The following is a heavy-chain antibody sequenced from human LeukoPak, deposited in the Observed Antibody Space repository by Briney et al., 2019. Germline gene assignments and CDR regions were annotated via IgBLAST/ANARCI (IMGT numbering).Heavy chain of an antibody. Sequence: GGSLRLSCAASGFPFSDYGMYWLRQAPGMGLEWLAVISHDGNNKYYADSVKGRITISRDNSMNTLYLQMNSLRAEDTAVYYCAKDGGNYYDTAGNHLMRSYMDVWGKGTTVTVSS. J-gene: IGHJ6*04. CDR1: GFPFSDYG. CDR2: ISHDGNNK. D-gene: IGHD3-22*01. CDR3: AKDGGNYYDTAGNHLMRSYMDV. V-gene: IGHV3-30*18.